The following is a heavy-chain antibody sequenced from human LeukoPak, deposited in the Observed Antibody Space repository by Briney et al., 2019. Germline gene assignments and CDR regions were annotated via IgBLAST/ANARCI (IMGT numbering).Heavy chain of an antibody. J-gene: IGHJ6*03. CDR2: IYPGDSDT. V-gene: IGHV5-51*01. CDR3: ARCTYSSSSVYYYYMDV. CDR1: GYSFTSYW. D-gene: IGHD6-6*01. Sequence: KGGESLKISCKGSGYSFTSYWIGWVRQMPGKGLEWMGIIYPGDSDTRYSPSFQGQVTISADKSISTAYLQWSSLKASDTAMYYCARCTYSSSSVYYYYMDVWGKGTTVTVSS.